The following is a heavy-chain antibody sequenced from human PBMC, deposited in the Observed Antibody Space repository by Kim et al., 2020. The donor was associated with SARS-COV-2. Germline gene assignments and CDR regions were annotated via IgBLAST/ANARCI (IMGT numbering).Heavy chain of an antibody. D-gene: IGHD3-10*01. Sequence: GGSLRLSCAASGFTFNTYTMDWVRQAPGKGLEWVSSITVSSTHIYYADSVKGRFTISRDNARNSVYLQMNSLRVDDTAVYYCARGLVGQDGDYWGQGTRVTVSS. J-gene: IGHJ4*02. CDR2: ITVSSTHI. CDR1: GFTFNTYT. V-gene: IGHV3-21*01. CDR3: ARGLVGQDGDY.